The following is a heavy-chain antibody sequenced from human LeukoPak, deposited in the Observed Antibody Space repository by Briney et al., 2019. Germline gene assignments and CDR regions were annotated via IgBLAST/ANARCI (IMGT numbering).Heavy chain of an antibody. CDR3: ATAYSSGWTVDY. CDR1: GCSISSYY. Sequence: SETLSLTCTVSGCSISSYYWSWIRQPPGKGLEWIGYIYYTGSTNYNPSLKSRVTLSLDTSKNQFSLKLSSVTAAGTAVYYCATAYSSGWTVDYWGQGTLVTVSS. D-gene: IGHD6-19*01. CDR2: IYYTGST. J-gene: IGHJ4*02. V-gene: IGHV4-59*01.